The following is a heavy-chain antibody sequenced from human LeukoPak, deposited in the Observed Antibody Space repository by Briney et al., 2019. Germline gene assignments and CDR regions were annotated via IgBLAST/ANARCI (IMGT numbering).Heavy chain of an antibody. Sequence: SGGSLRLSCAASGFTFSNYVMSWVRQAPGKGLEWVSDISGGGSSTHYADSVKGRFTISRENSQNTLYLQMNSLRAEDTAVYYCAKDGYGVLDYWGQGTLLTVSS. J-gene: IGHJ4*02. CDR3: AKDGYGVLDY. CDR2: ISGGGSST. CDR1: GFTFSNYV. D-gene: IGHD4-17*01. V-gene: IGHV3-23*01.